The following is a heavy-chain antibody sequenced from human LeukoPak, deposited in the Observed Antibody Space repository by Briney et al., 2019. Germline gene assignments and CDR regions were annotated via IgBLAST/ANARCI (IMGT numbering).Heavy chain of an antibody. Sequence: TGGSLRLSCAASGFTLSSYWMTWVRQAPGKGLEWVAYIKQDGSEKYYVDSVKGRFTISRDNAKNSLYLQMNSLRAEDTAVYYCARSSPMGGSYNDYWGQGTLVTVSS. CDR1: GFTLSSYW. CDR3: ARSSPMGGSYNDY. J-gene: IGHJ4*02. V-gene: IGHV3-7*01. CDR2: IKQDGSEK. D-gene: IGHD1-26*01.